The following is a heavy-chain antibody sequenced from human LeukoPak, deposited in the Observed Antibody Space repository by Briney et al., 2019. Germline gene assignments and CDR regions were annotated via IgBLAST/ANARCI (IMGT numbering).Heavy chain of an antibody. Sequence: SSETLSLTCTVSGGSISSSSYYWGWIRQPPGKGLEWIGSIYYGGSTYYNPSLKSRVTISVDTSKNQFSLKLSSVTAADTAVYYCAREWGSGTYWYFDLWGRGTLVTVSS. D-gene: IGHD3-10*01. CDR3: AREWGSGTYWYFDL. CDR2: IYYGGST. CDR1: GGSISSSSYY. V-gene: IGHV4-39*07. J-gene: IGHJ2*01.